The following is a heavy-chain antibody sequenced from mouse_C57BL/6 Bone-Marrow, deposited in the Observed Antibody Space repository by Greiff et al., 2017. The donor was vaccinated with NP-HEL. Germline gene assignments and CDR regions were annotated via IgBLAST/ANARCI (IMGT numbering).Heavy chain of an antibody. CDR2: ISDGGSYT. V-gene: IGHV5-4*01. CDR1: GFTFSSYA. D-gene: IGHD6-2*01. CDR3: AREVSNAMDY. Sequence: EVKLVESGGGLVKPGGSLKLSCAASGFTFSSYAMSWVRQTPEKRLEWVATISDGGSYTYYPDNVKGRFTISRDNAKNNLYLQMSHLKSEDTAMYYCAREVSNAMDYWGQGTSVTVSS. J-gene: IGHJ4*01.